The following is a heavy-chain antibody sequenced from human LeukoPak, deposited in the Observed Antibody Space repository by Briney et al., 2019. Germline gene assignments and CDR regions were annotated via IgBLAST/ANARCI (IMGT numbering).Heavy chain of an antibody. J-gene: IGHJ4*02. D-gene: IGHD5-18*01. CDR3: AKVDTAMVVDY. CDR1: GFTFSSYS. CDR2: ISSSSSTI. Sequence: GGSLRLSCAASGFTFSSYSMDWVRQAPGKGLEWVSYISSSSSTIYYADSVKGRFTIPRDNSKNTLYLQMNSLRAEDTAVYYCAKVDTAMVVDYWGQGTLVTVSS. V-gene: IGHV3-48*01.